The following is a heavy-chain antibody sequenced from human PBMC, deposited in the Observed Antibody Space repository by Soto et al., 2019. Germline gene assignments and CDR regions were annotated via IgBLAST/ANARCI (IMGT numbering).Heavy chain of an antibody. D-gene: IGHD3-22*01. CDR1: GYSFTSYW. Sequence: GESLKISCQGSGYSFTSYWIAWVRQMPGKGLEWMGFIYPGDSDARYSPSFQGQVTISADKSISTAYLQWSSLKASDTAMYYCARLIYYDSSGYVQRGYWGQGTRVTVSS. CDR2: IYPGDSDA. V-gene: IGHV5-51*01. J-gene: IGHJ4*02. CDR3: ARLIYYDSSGYVQRGY.